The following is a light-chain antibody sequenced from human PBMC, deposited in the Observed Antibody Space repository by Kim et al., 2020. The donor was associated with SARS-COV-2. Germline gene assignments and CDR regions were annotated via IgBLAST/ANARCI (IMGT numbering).Light chain of an antibody. J-gene: IGKJ1*01. Sequence: ATINCKSRQSVLYSSNNRNYLAWYQQKPGQSPKLLLYWASTRQSGVPDRFSGSGSGTYFTLTISSLQAEDVAVYYCLQYYTTPRTFGQGTKVDIK. V-gene: IGKV4-1*01. CDR1: QSVLYSSNNRNY. CDR3: LQYYTTPRT. CDR2: WAS.